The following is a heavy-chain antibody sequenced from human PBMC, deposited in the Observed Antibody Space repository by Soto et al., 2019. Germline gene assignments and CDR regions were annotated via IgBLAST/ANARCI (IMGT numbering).Heavy chain of an antibody. Sequence: EGSLGLSCAASGFTLSSYWMTWVRQAPGKGLEWVANIKQDGSEKYYVDSVKGRFTISRDNAKNSLYLQMNSLRAEDTAVYYWATGNVYNVLDSWGQGTLVTVSS. CDR2: IKQDGSEK. V-gene: IGHV3-7*03. CDR1: GFTLSSYW. D-gene: IGHD1-1*01. J-gene: IGHJ4*02. CDR3: ATGNVYNVLDS.